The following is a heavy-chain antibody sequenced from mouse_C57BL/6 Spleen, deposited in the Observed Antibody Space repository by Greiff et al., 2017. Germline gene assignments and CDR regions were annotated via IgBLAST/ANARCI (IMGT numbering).Heavy chain of an antibody. V-gene: IGHV1-66*01. Sequence: VQLQESGPELVKPGASVKISCKASGYSFTSYYIHWVKQRPGQGLEWIGWIYPGSGNTKYTEKFKGKATLTADTSSSTAYMQLSSLTSEDSAVYSCARSVNCGVYYFDYWGQGTTLTVSS. CDR2: IYPGSGNT. J-gene: IGHJ2*01. CDR1: GYSFTSYY. CDR3: ARSVNCGVYYFDY. D-gene: IGHD4-1*02.